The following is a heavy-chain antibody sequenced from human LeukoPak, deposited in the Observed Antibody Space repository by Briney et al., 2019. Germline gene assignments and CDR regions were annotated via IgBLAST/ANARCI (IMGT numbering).Heavy chain of an antibody. J-gene: IGHJ2*01. CDR1: GFTFDDYA. CDR3: AKDIAAAGTGWYFDL. V-gene: IGHV3-9*01. CDR2: ISWNSGSI. Sequence: GGSLRLSCAASGFTFDDYAMHWVRQAPGKGLEWVSGISWNSGSIGYADSVKGRFTISRDNAKNSLYLQVNSLRAEDTALYYCAKDIAAAGTGWYFDLWGRGTLVTVSS. D-gene: IGHD6-13*01.